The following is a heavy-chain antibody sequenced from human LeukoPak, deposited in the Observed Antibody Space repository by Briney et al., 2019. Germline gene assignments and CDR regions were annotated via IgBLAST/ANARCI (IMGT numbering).Heavy chain of an antibody. CDR2: ISSSGSTI. D-gene: IGHD4-23*01. CDR1: GSTFSDYY. Sequence: GGSLRLSCAASGSTFSDYYMSWIRQAPGKGLEWVSYISSSGSTIYYADSVKGRFTISRDNAKNSLYLQMNSLRAEDTAVYYCARVMTTVVTPVDYWGQGTLVTVSS. CDR3: ARVMTTVVTPVDY. V-gene: IGHV3-11*01. J-gene: IGHJ4*02.